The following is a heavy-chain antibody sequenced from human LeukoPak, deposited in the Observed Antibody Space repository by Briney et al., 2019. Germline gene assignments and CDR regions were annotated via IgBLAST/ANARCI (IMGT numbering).Heavy chain of an antibody. CDR2: ISYDGSNK. J-gene: IGHJ4*02. CDR3: AKASRQGAVASPLDY. CDR1: GFTFSSYG. D-gene: IGHD6-19*01. Sequence: PGGSLRLYCAASGFTFSSYGMHWVRQAPGKGLEWVAVISYDGSNKYYADSVKGRFTISRDNSKNTLYLQMNSLRAEDTAVYYCAKASRQGAVASPLDYWGQGTLVTVSS. V-gene: IGHV3-30*18.